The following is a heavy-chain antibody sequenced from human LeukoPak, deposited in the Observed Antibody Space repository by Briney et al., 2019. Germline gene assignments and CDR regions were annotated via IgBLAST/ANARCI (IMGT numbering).Heavy chain of an antibody. CDR2: ISAYNGNT. CDR1: GYTFTSYG. J-gene: IGHJ3*02. V-gene: IGHV1-18*01. Sequence: ASVNVSCKASGYTFTSYGICWVRQAPGQGLEWMGWISAYNGNTNYAQKLQGRVTMTTDTSTSTAYMELRSLRSDDTAVYYCARVGESYDFWSGYYTDAFDIWGQGTMVTVSS. CDR3: ARVGESYDFWSGYYTDAFDI. D-gene: IGHD3-3*01.